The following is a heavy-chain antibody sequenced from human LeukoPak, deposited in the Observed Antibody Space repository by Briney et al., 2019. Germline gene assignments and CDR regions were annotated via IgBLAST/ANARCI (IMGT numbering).Heavy chain of an antibody. D-gene: IGHD6-13*01. CDR3: ARFVSLAAAGSNY. CDR1: GYIFTSYW. Sequence: GESLKISCKGSGYIFTSYWIGWVRQMPGKGLEWMGIIYPGDSDTRYSPSFQGQVTISADKSISTAYLQWSSLKASDTAMYYCARFVSLAAAGSNYWGQGTLVTVSS. V-gene: IGHV5-51*01. CDR2: IYPGDSDT. J-gene: IGHJ4*02.